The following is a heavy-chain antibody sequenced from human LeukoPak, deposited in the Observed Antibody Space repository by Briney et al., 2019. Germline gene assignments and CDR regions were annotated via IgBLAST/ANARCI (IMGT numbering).Heavy chain of an antibody. CDR3: ARGRSHRDIVVVPAAIRALYGMDV. D-gene: IGHD2-2*01. CDR2: INHNGST. V-gene: IGHV4-34*01. J-gene: IGHJ6*02. CDR1: GGSFSGYY. Sequence: SETLSLTCAVYGGSFSGYYWSWIRQPPGKGLEWLGEINHNGSTNYNPSLKSRVTISVDTSKNQFSLKLSSVTAADTAVYYCARGRSHRDIVVVPAAIRALYGMDVWGQGTTVTVSS.